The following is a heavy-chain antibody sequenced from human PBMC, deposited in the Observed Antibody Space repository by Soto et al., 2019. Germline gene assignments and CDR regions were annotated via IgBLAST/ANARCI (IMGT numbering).Heavy chain of an antibody. CDR2: IYPGDSDT. J-gene: IGHJ6*04. D-gene: IGHD3-3*01. V-gene: IGHV5-51*01. CDR1: GYKVSTWHNFTSYW. Sequence: GESLKISCMSSGYKVSTWHNFTSYWIAWVRQMPGEGLEWMGIIYPGDSDTRYSPSFQGQVTISADKSINSVYLQWSSLKASDTATYYCARLGFNYDFLSGYYNVHLYYGIDGWGNETTVTVSS. CDR3: ARLGFNYDFLSGYYNVHLYYGIDG.